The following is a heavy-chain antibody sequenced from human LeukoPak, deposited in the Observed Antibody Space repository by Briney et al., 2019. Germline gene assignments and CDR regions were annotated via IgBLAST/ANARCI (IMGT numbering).Heavy chain of an antibody. CDR1: GFTFSDYY. D-gene: IGHD3-3*01. CDR2: IRSSGSTI. V-gene: IGHV3-11*04. J-gene: IGHJ4*02. CDR3: ARKDYDFWSGYALDY. Sequence: GGSLRLSCAASGFTFSDYYMSWIRQAPGKGLEWVSYIRSSGSTIYYADSVKGRFTISRDNAKNSLYLQMNSLRAEDTAVYYCARKDYDFWSGYALDYWGQGTLVTVSS.